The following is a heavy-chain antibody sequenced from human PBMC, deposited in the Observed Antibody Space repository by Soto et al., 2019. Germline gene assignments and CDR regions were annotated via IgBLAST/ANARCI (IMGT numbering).Heavy chain of an antibody. CDR3: VRGPDPYRGGF. CDR1: GVSINNGNDY. Sequence: QVQLQESGPGLVKPSGTLSLTCTVSGVSINNGNDYWTWIRQHPGKGLEWIGHVHYSGSIHYNPSLPTRVNMSVETYKNQVSLGLGSATVAAAAVYYCVRGPDPYRGGFWGKGPLVTVSP. D-gene: IGHD6-25*01. CDR2: VHYSGSI. V-gene: IGHV4-31*03. J-gene: IGHJ4*02.